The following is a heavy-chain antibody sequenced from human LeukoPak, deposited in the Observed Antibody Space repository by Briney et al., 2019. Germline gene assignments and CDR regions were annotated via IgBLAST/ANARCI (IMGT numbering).Heavy chain of an antibody. CDR2: ISNSGGIT. Sequence: PGGSLRLSCEASGLTFDIYSMSWVRQAPGKGLEWVADISNSGGITMYADSVKGRFTISRDNSKNTVYLQMNSLRAEDTAVYYCAKAKAVAGSYYFDYWGQGTLVTVSS. J-gene: IGHJ4*02. CDR1: GLTFDIYS. D-gene: IGHD6-19*01. V-gene: IGHV3-23*01. CDR3: AKAKAVAGSYYFDY.